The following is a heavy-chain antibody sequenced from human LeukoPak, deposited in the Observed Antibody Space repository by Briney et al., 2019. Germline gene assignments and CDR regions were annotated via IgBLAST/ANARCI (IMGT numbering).Heavy chain of an antibody. D-gene: IGHD6-19*01. Sequence: GGSLGLSCAASGLTFSNYWMHWVRQAPGKGLVWVSRISDDGRTTTYADSVKGRFTISRDNAKNTLYLEMNSLRAEDTAVHYCATVAVAGVGWGQGTLVTVSS. CDR3: ATVAVAGVG. CDR2: ISDDGRTT. J-gene: IGHJ1*01. CDR1: GLTFSNYW. V-gene: IGHV3-74*01.